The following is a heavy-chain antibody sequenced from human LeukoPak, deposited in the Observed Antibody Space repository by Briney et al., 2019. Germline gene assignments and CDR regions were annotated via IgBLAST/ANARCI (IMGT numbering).Heavy chain of an antibody. CDR2: IYYSGST. V-gene: IGHV4-59*12. CDR3: ARYGSIMITY. J-gene: IGHJ4*02. CDR1: GGSISSYY. Sequence: KPSETLSLTCTVSGGSISSYYWSWIRQPPGKGLEWIGYIYYSGSTNYNPSLKSRVTISVDTSKNQFSLKLSSVTAADTAVYYCARYGSIMITYWGQGTLVTVSS. D-gene: IGHD3-16*01.